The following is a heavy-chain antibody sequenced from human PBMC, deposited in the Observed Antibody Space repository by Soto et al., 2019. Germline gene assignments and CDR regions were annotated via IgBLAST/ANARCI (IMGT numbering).Heavy chain of an antibody. CDR2: IHYSGST. CDR3: ARGVATIGP. J-gene: IGHJ5*02. CDR1: SDSISNYY. D-gene: IGHD5-12*01. V-gene: IGHV4-59*01. Sequence: SETLSLTCTVSSDSISNYYWSWIRQPPGKGLEWIGYIHYSGSTDYNPSLKSRVSISGDTSKSQFSLKLSSVTAADTAVYYCARGVATIGPWGQGTLVTVSS.